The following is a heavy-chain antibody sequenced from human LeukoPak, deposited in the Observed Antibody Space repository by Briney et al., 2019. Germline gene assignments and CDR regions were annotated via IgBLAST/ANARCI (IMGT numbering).Heavy chain of an antibody. Sequence: QPGGSLRLSCAASGFTFSDYGMHWVRQAPGKGLEWVAVMSYEGTNKYYGDSVKGRFTISRDSSKNTLYLQMNSLRAEDTAVYYCAKDVERLDYFDYCGQGTLVTVSS. CDR3: AKDVERLDYFDY. CDR2: MSYEGTNK. V-gene: IGHV3-30*18. D-gene: IGHD3-9*01. J-gene: IGHJ4*02. CDR1: GFTFSDYG.